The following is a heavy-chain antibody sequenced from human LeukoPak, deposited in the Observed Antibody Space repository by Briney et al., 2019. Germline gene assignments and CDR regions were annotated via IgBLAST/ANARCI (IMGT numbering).Heavy chain of an antibody. CDR2: IRYDGSKK. Sequence: GGSLRLSCAASGFTFRNYGMHWVRQAPGRGLEWVALIRYDGSKKDYGDSVKGRFTISRDNSKNTLSLQMDSLRAEDTAVYYCARTGDTERFDYWGQGTLVTVSS. CDR1: GFTFRNYG. V-gene: IGHV3-33*01. J-gene: IGHJ4*02. CDR3: ARTGDTERFDY. D-gene: IGHD1-1*01.